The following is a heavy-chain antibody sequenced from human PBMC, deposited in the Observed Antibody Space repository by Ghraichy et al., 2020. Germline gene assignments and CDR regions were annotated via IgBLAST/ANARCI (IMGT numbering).Heavy chain of an antibody. J-gene: IGHJ5*02. CDR2: INHSGST. CDR1: GGSFSGYY. V-gene: IGHV4-34*01. Sequence: SETLSLTCAVYGGSFSGYYWSWIRQPPGKGLEWIGEINHSGSTNYNPSLKSRVTISVDTSKNQFSLKLSSVTAADTAVYYCARVGEGATQGWFDPWGQGTLVTVSS. D-gene: IGHD1-26*01. CDR3: ARVGEGATQGWFDP.